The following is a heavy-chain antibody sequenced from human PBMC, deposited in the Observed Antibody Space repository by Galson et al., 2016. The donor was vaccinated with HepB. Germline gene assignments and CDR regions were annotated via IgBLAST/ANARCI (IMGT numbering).Heavy chain of an antibody. CDR2: IHHSGNT. V-gene: IGHV4-59*01. D-gene: IGHD2-2*03. Sequence: ETLSLTCTVSGASSRTYYWSWIRQPPGKGLEWIGYIHHSGNTNYNPSLKSRFTISVDTAKYQISLKVTSVTAADTPVYYCATGYSSFDPGNNFYYWGHGTLVTVSS. CDR1: GASSRTYY. CDR3: ATGYSSFDPGNNFYY. J-gene: IGHJ4*01.